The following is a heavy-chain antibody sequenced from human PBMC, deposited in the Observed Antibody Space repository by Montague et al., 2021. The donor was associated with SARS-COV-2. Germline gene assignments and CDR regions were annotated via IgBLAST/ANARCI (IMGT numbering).Heavy chain of an antibody. CDR3: ARTGYFASGNYV. V-gene: IGHV3-7*01. J-gene: IGHJ4*02. Sequence: SLRLSCAASVFTFSRYWMTLVRQAPGKGLEWVANIKEDGSEKYYVDSVKGRFTISRDNAKNSLSLQMNSLRAEDTAVYYCARTGYFASGNYVWGQGTLVTVSS. D-gene: IGHD3-10*01. CDR1: VFTFSRYW. CDR2: IKEDGSEK.